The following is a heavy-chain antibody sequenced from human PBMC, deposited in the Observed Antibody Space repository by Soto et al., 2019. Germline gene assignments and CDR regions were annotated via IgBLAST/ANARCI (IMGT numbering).Heavy chain of an antibody. V-gene: IGHV1-18*01. Sequence: ASVKVSCKASGYTFTNYGLTWVRQAPGQGLEWMGWINTYNGKTNSAQRLQGRVTMTTDTSTNTAYMDLRSLTSDDTAVYYCARARTPTESDYWGQGTLVTVSS. CDR2: INTYNGKT. D-gene: IGHD4-4*01. CDR1: GYTFTNYG. CDR3: ARARTPTESDY. J-gene: IGHJ4*02.